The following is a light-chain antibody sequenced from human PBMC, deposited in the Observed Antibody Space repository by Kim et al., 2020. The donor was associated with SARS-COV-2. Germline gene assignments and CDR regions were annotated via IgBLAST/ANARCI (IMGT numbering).Light chain of an antibody. Sequence: VSPGQTASITCSGDKLGDKYACWYQQKPGQSPVLVIYQDSRRPSGIPERFSGSNSGNTATLTISGTQAMDEADYYCQAWDSSTVVFGGGTQLTVL. CDR3: QAWDSSTVV. CDR2: QDS. V-gene: IGLV3-1*01. J-gene: IGLJ2*01. CDR1: KLGDKY.